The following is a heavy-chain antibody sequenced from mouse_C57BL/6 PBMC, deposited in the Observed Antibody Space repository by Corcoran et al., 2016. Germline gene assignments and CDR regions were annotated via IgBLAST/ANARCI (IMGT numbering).Heavy chain of an antibody. CDR2: INPNNGGT. J-gene: IGHJ2*01. V-gene: IGHV1-26*01. Sequence: EVQLQQSGPELVKPGASVKISCKASGYTFTDYYMNWVKKSHGKSLEWIGDINPNNGGTSYNQKFKGKATLTVDKSSSTAYMELRSLTSEDSAVYYCAREGLGRRYFDYWGQGTTLTVSS. CDR1: GYTFTDYY. CDR3: AREGLGRRYFDY. D-gene: IGHD4-1*01.